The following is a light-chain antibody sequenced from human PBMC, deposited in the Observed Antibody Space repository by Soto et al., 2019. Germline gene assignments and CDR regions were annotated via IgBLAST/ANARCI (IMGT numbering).Light chain of an antibody. Sequence: NFLLTQPHSVSESPGKTVTISCTRSSGSIASNYVQWYQQRPGSSPTTVIYEDNQRPSGVPDRFSGSIDSSSNSASLTISGLNYEHDADYYCQSFDSSNHWVFGGGTKLTV. CDR1: SGSIASNY. CDR2: EDN. V-gene: IGLV6-57*01. J-gene: IGLJ3*02. CDR3: QSFDSSNHWV.